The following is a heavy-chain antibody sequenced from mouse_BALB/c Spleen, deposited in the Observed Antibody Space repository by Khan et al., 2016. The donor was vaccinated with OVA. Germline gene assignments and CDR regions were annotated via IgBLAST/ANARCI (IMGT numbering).Heavy chain of an antibody. D-gene: IGHD2-2*01. J-gene: IGHJ4*01. V-gene: IGHV3-2*02. Sequence: EVQLQESGPGLVKPSQSLSLTCTVTGYSITSEYAWNWIRQFPGNKLEWMGYISYSGSTNYNPSLKSRISVTRDTSKNKFFLQLNSVTTEDTATYYCARSVYYFYAYAMDYWGQGTSVTVSS. CDR3: ARSVYYFYAYAMDY. CDR1: GYSITSEYA. CDR2: ISYSGST.